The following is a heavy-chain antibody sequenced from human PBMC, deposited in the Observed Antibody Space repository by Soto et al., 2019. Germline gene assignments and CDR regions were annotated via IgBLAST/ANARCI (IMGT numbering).Heavy chain of an antibody. CDR3: ERRKATIFGVVPPYYSYGMDV. CDR2: INHSGST. J-gene: IGHJ6*02. Sequence: SETLSLTCAVYGGSFSGYYWSWIRQPPGKGLEWIGEINHSGSTNYNPSLKSRVTISVDTSKNQFSLKLSSVTAADTAVYYCERRKATIFGVVPPYYSYGMDVWGQGTTVTVSS. V-gene: IGHV4-34*01. D-gene: IGHD3-3*01. CDR1: GGSFSGYY.